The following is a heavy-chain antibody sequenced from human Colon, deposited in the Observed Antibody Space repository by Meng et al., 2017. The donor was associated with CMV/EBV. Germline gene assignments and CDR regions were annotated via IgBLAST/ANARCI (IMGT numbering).Heavy chain of an antibody. CDR1: GGSISSSSYY. CDR3: ARDGGLGDDAFDI. Sequence: SETLSPTCTVSGGSISSSSYYWGWIRQPPGKGLEWIGSIYYSGSTYYNPSLKSRVTISVDTSKNQFSLKLSSVTAADTAVYYCARDGGLGDDAFDIWGQGTMVTVSS. CDR2: IYYSGST. V-gene: IGHV4-39*07. J-gene: IGHJ3*02. D-gene: IGHD3-10*01.